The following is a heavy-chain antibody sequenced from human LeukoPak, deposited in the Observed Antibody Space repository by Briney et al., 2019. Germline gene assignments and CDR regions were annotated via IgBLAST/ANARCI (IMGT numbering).Heavy chain of an antibody. Sequence: PSETLSLTCTVSGGSISSGSYYWSWTRQPAGKGLEWIGRIYTSGSTNYNPSLKSRVTISVDTSKNQFSLKLSSVTAADTAVYYCARASTMIGGAFDIWGQGTMVTVSS. CDR2: IYTSGST. J-gene: IGHJ3*02. CDR1: GGSISSGSYY. CDR3: ARASTMIGGAFDI. V-gene: IGHV4-61*02. D-gene: IGHD3-10*01.